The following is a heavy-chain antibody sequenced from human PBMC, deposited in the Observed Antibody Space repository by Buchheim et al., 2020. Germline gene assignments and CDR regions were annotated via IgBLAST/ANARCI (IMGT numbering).Heavy chain of an antibody. CDR1: GYTFTSYY. V-gene: IGHV1-46*01. Sequence: QVQLVQSGAEVKKPGASVRVSCKASGYTFTSYYMHWVRQAPGQGLEWMGIINPSGGSTSYAQKFQGRVTMTRDTSTSTVYMELSSLRSEDTAVYYCARSWVVAATNVNGWFDPWGQGTL. D-gene: IGHD2-15*01. CDR3: ARSWVVAATNVNGWFDP. CDR2: INPSGGST. J-gene: IGHJ5*02.